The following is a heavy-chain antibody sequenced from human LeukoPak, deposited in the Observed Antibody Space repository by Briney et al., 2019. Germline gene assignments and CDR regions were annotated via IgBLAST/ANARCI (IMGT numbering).Heavy chain of an antibody. D-gene: IGHD3-10*01. V-gene: IGHV3-21*01. CDR2: ISTSSSYI. CDR3: ARFATYGSGTYAFDY. Sequence: KAGGSLRLSCAASGFTFSSYSMNWVRQAPGKGLEWVPSISTSSSYIYYADSVKGRFTISRDNAKNSLYLQMNSLRAEDTAVYYCARFATYGSGTYAFDYWGQGTLVTVSS. CDR1: GFTFSSYS. J-gene: IGHJ4*02.